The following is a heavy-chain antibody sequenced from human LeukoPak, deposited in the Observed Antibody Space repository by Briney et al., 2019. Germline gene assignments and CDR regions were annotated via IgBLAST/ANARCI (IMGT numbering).Heavy chain of an antibody. V-gene: IGHV4-38-2*02. D-gene: IGHD3-10*01. CDR3: ARVTESYGSGRRHNYYYYYMDV. J-gene: IGHJ6*03. CDR1: GYSISSGYY. Sequence: PSETLSLTYTVSGYSISSGYYWGWIRQPPGKGLEWIWGIYYSWSTYYNPSLKSRVTISVDTSKNQFSLKLSSVTAADTAVYYCARVTESYGSGRRHNYYYYYMDVWGKGTTVTISS. CDR2: IYYSWST.